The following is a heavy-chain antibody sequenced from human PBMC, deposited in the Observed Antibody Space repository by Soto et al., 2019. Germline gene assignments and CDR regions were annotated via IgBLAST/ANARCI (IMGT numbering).Heavy chain of an antibody. CDR1: GGTFSSYA. D-gene: IGHD1-7*01. V-gene: IGHV1-69*13. CDR2: IIPIFGTA. Sequence: SVKVSCKASGGTFSSYAISWVRQAPGQGLEWMGGIIPIFGTANYAQKFQGRVTITADESTSTAYMELSSLRSEDTAVYYCARAPPGGTGTTYPLSYWGQGTLVTVSS. CDR3: ARAPPGGTGTTYPLSY. J-gene: IGHJ4*02.